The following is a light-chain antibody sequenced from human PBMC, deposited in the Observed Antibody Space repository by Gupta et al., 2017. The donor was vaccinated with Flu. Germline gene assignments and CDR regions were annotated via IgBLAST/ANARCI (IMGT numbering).Light chain of an antibody. V-gene: IGKV1-5*03. CDR2: MTS. CDR3: HHNSQYWGT. CDR1: QSLGKY. J-gene: IGKJ1*01. Sequence: DIQLTQSPSTVSASVGDRVTITCRASQSLGKYLAWYQQKSGKAPKVLIYMTSVLQSGVPSRFSGSGSGTEFALTIDSLQPADFATYYCHHNSQYWGTFGQGTKVEI.